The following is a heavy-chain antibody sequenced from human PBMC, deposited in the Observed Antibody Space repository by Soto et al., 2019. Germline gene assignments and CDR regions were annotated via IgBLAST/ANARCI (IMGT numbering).Heavy chain of an antibody. CDR3: ARVGSSGCDY. D-gene: IGHD6-19*01. V-gene: IGHV4-34*01. CDR1: GGSFSGYY. Sequence: SETLSLTCAVYGGSFSGYYWSWIRQPPGKGLEWIGEINHSGSTNYNPSLKSRVTISVDTSKNQFSLKLSSVTAADTAVYYCARVGSSGCDYWGQGTLVTVSS. CDR2: INHSGST. J-gene: IGHJ4*02.